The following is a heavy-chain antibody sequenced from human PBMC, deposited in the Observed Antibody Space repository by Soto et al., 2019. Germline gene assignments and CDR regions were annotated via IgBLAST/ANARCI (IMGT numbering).Heavy chain of an antibody. Sequence: SGALSVTCVIYVGFLSVYSRGWIRQNPGKGLEWIGEINHSGTTNYNPSLKSRVTISVDMSRNQFSLKLNSVTAADTAVYYCGLVAAVRDYFGSDVWGQGITVTVSS. CDR3: GLVAAVRDYFGSDV. J-gene: IGHJ6*01. CDR2: INHSGTT. CDR1: VGFLSVYS. V-gene: IGHV4-34*01. D-gene: IGHD2-15*01.